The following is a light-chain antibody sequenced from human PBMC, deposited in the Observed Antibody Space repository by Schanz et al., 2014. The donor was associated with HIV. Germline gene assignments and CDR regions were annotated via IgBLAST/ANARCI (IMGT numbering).Light chain of an antibody. CDR2: DVT. CDR1: NSDIPNFSF. CDR3: SSYSATTFYV. V-gene: IGLV2-14*03. Sequence: QSALTQPAFVSGSPGQSITISCSGSNSDIPNFSFLSWYQHHPGKAPKLLIYDVTHRPSGISPRFSGSKSGNTASLTISGLLPEDEAEYYCSSYSATTFYVFGDGTKLTVL. J-gene: IGLJ1*01.